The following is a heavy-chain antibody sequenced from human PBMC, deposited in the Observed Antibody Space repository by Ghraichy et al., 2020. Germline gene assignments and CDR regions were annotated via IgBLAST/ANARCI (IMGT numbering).Heavy chain of an antibody. CDR2: INAGNGNT. D-gene: IGHD4-23*01. CDR3: ARPTTVVTPEGAFDI. CDR1: GYTFTSYA. Sequence: ASVKVSCKASGYTFTSYAMHWVRQAPGQRLEWMGWINAGNGNTKYSQKFQGRVTITRDTSASTAYMELSSLRSEDTAVYYCARPTTVVTPEGAFDIWGQGTMVTVAS. V-gene: IGHV1-3*01. J-gene: IGHJ3*02.